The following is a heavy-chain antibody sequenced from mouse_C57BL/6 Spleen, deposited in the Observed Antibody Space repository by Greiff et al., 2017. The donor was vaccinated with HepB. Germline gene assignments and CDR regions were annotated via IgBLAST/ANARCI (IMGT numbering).Heavy chain of an antibody. V-gene: IGHV3-6*01. CDR2: ISYDGSN. Sequence: EVQLQESGPGLVKPSQSLSLTCSVTGYSITSGYYWNWIRQFPGNKLEWMGYISYDGSNNYNPSLKNRISITRDTSKNQFFLKLNSVTTEDTATYYCARRELRFDYWGQGTTLTVSS. CDR3: ARRELRFDY. J-gene: IGHJ2*01. CDR1: GYSITSGYY.